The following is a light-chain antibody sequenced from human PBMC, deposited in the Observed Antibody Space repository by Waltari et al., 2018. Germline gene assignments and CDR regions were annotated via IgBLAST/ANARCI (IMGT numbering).Light chain of an antibody. V-gene: IGLV1-47*01. Sequence: QSVLPQPPSASGTPGQRVTISCSGNSSNVGSIYVYWSKQLPGTAPKLLIYRDNQRPSGVPDRFSGSKSGTSASLAISGLRSKDEADYYCAAWDHNLGNYVFGTGTKVTVL. J-gene: IGLJ1*01. CDR3: AAWDHNLGNYV. CDR2: RDN. CDR1: SSNVGSIY.